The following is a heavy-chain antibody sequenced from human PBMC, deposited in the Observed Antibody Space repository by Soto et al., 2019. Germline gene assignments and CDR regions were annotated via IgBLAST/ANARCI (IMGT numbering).Heavy chain of an antibody. CDR2: ISAHNGDT. V-gene: IGHV1-18*04. J-gene: IGHJ4*02. D-gene: IGHD3-22*01. Sequence: GALVKVSCKASGYSFATYGFSWVRQAPGQGLECVGWISAHNGDTHYSQKFQGRVTLTTDTSTNTGYMELRSLTSDDTAVYFCAAEPIYYNDGSGYYPLGHWGQGTLVTVSS. CDR3: AAEPIYYNDGSGYYPLGH. CDR1: GYSFATYG.